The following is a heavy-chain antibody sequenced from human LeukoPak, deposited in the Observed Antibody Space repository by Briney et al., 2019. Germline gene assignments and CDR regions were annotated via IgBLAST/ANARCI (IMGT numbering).Heavy chain of an antibody. D-gene: IGHD1-1*01. V-gene: IGHV4-34*01. CDR3: ARDRDNWTSYFDY. CDR1: GGSFSGYY. CDR2: INHSGST. J-gene: IGHJ4*02. Sequence: SETLSLTCAVYGGSFSGYYWSWIRPPPGKGLKWIWEINHSGSTNYNPSLKSRVTISVDTSKNQFSLKLSSVTAADTAVYYCARDRDNWTSYFDYWGQGTLVTVSS.